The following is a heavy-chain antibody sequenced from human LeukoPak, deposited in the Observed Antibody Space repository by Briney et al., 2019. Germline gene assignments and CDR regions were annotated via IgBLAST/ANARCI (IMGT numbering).Heavy chain of an antibody. Sequence: GGSLRLSCAASGYTYSDYYMSWIRQAPGKGLVWVSRINSDGSSTSYADSVKGRFTISRDNAKNTLYLQMNSLRAEDTAVYYCARAEEELWPDYWGQGTLVTVST. D-gene: IGHD5-18*01. V-gene: IGHV3-74*01. J-gene: IGHJ4*02. CDR2: INSDGSST. CDR3: ARAEEELWPDY. CDR1: GYTYSDYY.